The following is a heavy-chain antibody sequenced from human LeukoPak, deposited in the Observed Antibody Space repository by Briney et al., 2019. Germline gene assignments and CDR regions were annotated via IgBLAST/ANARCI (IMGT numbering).Heavy chain of an antibody. V-gene: IGHV1-2*02. Sequence: ASVKVSCKSSVYTFTSYYIHWLRQAPGQRFEWMGWRDPKSGATKYEHFQGRVTMTRDTSISTAYMELSRLTSDDTAVYYCARGNFYDNKGYSPELRYWGQGTLVTVSS. CDR2: RDPKSGAT. D-gene: IGHD3-22*01. J-gene: IGHJ4*02. CDR3: ARGNFYDNKGYSPELRY. CDR1: VYTFTSYY.